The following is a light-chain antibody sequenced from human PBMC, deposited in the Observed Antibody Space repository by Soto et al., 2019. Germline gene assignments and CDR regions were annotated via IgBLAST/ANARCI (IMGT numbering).Light chain of an antibody. CDR1: SSHIGSFYD. CDR3: QSYDTSLSPVI. Sequence: QSVLTQPPSVSGAPGQTVTIPCTGSSSHIGSFYDVHWYQQLPGAVPKLLIYGDNNRPSGVPDRFSGSKSGTSASLAITGLQAEDEADYYCQSYDTSLSPVIFGGGTKLTVL. CDR2: GDN. V-gene: IGLV1-40*01. J-gene: IGLJ2*01.